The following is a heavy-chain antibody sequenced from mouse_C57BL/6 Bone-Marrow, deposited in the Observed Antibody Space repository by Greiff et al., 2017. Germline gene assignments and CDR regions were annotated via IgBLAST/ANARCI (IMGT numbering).Heavy chain of an antibody. CDR2: INPYNGDT. V-gene: IGHV1-20*01. D-gene: IGHD1-1*01. J-gene: IGHJ2*01. CDR1: GYSFTGYF. Sequence: EVQLQQSGPELVKPGDSVKISCKASGYSFTGYFMNWVMQSHGKSLEWIGRINPYNGDTFYNQKFKGKATLTVDKSSSTAHMALRSLTSEDAAVYYCARDGSSPFDYWGQGTTLTVSS. CDR3: ARDGSSPFDY.